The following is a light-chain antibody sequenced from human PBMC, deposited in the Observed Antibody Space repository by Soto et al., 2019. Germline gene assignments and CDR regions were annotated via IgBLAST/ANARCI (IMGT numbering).Light chain of an antibody. CDR1: QSVSSN. Sequence: EIVMTQSPATLSVSPGERATLSCRASQSVSSNLAWYQQKPGQAPRLLIYGASTRATGIPARFSGTGSGTEFTLTISSLQSEDFAVYYCQQYNSPLTFGGGTKVEIK. CDR2: GAS. V-gene: IGKV3-15*01. CDR3: QQYNSPLT. J-gene: IGKJ4*01.